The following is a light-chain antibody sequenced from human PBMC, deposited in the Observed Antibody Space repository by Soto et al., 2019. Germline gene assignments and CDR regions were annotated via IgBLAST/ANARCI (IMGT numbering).Light chain of an antibody. CDR3: MQSAHWPWT. J-gene: IGKJ1*01. CDR2: TIS. Sequence: EVVTTQSQLSLPVPLGQPASISCRSSQGLVLMYGNTYLSWFHQRPGQSPRRLIYTISDRASGVPDRFSGSGSGTDFTLKISGLEAEDVGVYYCMQSAHWPWTFGPGTNV. V-gene: IGKV2-30*01. CDR1: QGLVLMYGNTY.